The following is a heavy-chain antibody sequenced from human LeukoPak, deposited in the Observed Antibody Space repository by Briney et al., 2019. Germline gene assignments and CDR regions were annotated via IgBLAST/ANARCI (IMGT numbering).Heavy chain of an antibody. D-gene: IGHD2-2*01. V-gene: IGHV3-53*01. CDR2: LYSGGIT. J-gene: IGHJ4*02. Sequence: GGSLRMSFAASGLTVSSNYLSLGGQAPVLGLHLVSVLYSGGITYYADSVKGRFTISRDNSKNTLYLQMNSLRAEDTAVYYCARGVRYCTTPSCSTPFDYWGQGTLVTVSS. CDR1: GLTVSSNY. CDR3: ARGVRYCTTPSCSTPFDY.